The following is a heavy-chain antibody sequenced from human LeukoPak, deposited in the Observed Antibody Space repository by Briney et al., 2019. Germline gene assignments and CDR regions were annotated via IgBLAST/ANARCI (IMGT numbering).Heavy chain of an antibody. V-gene: IGHV1-46*01. J-gene: IGHJ4*02. CDR1: RYTFTINH. CDR2: INPSGDST. D-gene: IGHD6-13*01. Sequence: ASVKVSCKASRYTFTINHIHWVRQAPGQGLEWMGVINPSGDSTTYAQNFQGRVTLTEDTSTDTAYMELSSLRSEDTAVYYCATDSGSSSFDYWGQGTLVTVSS. CDR3: ATDSGSSSFDY.